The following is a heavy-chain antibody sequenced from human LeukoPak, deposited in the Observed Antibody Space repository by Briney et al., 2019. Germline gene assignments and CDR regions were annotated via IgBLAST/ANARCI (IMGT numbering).Heavy chain of an antibody. CDR1: GYTFTGYY. J-gene: IGHJ5*02. V-gene: IGHV1-2*02. CDR3: ARPPMVRGVNRFDP. CDR2: INPNSGGT. Sequence: GASVKVSCKASGYTFTGYYMHWVRQAPGQGLEWMGWINPNSGGTNYAQKFQGRVTMTRDTSISTAYMELSRLRFDDTAVYYCARPPMVRGVNRFDPWGQGTLVTVSS. D-gene: IGHD3-10*01.